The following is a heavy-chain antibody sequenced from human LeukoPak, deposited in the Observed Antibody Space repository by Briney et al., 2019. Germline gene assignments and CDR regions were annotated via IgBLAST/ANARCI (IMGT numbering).Heavy chain of an antibody. Sequence: GASVKVSCKASGGTFSSYAISWVRQAPGQGLEWMGGIIPIFGTANYAQKFQGRVAITADESTSTAYMELSSLRSEDTAVYYCARDIVVVPAAINYFDYWGQGTLVTVSS. CDR2: IIPIFGTA. V-gene: IGHV1-69*13. D-gene: IGHD2-2*02. CDR3: ARDIVVVPAAINYFDY. J-gene: IGHJ4*02. CDR1: GGTFSSYA.